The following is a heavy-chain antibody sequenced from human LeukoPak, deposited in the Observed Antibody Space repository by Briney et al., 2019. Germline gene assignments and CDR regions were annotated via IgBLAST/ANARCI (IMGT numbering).Heavy chain of an antibody. CDR3: ARDLGYIVVVVAATPVYFDY. Sequence: PGGSLRLSCAASGFTFSNYAMSWVRQAPGKGLEWVANIKQDGSEKYYVDSVKGRFTISRDNAKNSLYLQMNSLRAEDTAVYYCARDLGYIVVVVAATPVYFDYWGQGTLVTVSS. V-gene: IGHV3-7*01. J-gene: IGHJ4*02. CDR2: IKQDGSEK. CDR1: GFTFSNYA. D-gene: IGHD2-15*01.